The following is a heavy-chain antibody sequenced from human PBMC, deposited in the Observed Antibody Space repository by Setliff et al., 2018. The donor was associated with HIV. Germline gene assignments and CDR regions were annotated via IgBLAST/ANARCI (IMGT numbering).Heavy chain of an antibody. D-gene: IGHD5-18*01. CDR1: GGSISSSSFY. V-gene: IGHV4-39*01. CDR3: ARQSGHRYGTYYYFYYVDV. Sequence: SETLSLTCTVSGGSISSSSFYWGWIRQPPGKGLEWIGTIYYSGSTYYNPSLKSRVTISVDTSKNQFPLRLSSVTAADTAVYYCARQSGHRYGTYYYFYYVDVWGKGTTVTVSS. CDR2: IYYSGST. J-gene: IGHJ6*03.